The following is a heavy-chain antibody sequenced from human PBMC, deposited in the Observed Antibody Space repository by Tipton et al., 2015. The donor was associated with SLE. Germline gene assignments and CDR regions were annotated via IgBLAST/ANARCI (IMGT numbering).Heavy chain of an antibody. V-gene: IGHV3-49*04. D-gene: IGHD3-3*01. CDR2: IRSKAYGGTT. CDR1: GFTFGDYA. J-gene: IGHJ6*02. Sequence: RSLRLSCTASGFTFGDYAMSWVRQAPGKGLEWVGFIRSKAYGGTTEYAASVKGRFTISRDDSKSIAYLQMNSLKTEDTAVYYCTSQGTYYDFWSGYPPGMDVWGQGTTVTVSS. CDR3: TSQGTYYDFWSGYPPGMDV.